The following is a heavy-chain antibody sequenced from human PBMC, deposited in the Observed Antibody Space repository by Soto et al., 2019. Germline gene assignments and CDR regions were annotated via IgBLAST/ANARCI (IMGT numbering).Heavy chain of an antibody. CDR3: ARDKAGWYRPDYYYYGMDV. D-gene: IGHD3-16*02. CDR1: GFTFSSYG. V-gene: IGHV3-33*01. Sequence: QVQLVEAGGGVVQPGRSLRLSCAASGFTFSSYGMHWVRQAPGKGLEWVTVIWYDGSNKYYADSVKGRFTISRDNSKNTLYLQMNSLRAEDTAVYYCARDKAGWYRPDYYYYGMDVWGQGTTVTVSS. J-gene: IGHJ6*02. CDR2: IWYDGSNK.